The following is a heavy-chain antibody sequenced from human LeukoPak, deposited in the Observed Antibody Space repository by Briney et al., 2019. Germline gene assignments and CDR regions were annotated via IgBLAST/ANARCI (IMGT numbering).Heavy chain of an antibody. D-gene: IGHD6-19*01. V-gene: IGHV4-34*01. CDR3: ATGSPWLPYNWFDP. J-gene: IGHJ5*02. CDR1: GGPFSGYY. Sequence: PSETLSLTCAVYGGPFSGYYWSWIRQPPGKGLEWIGEINHSGSTNYNPSLKSRVTISVDTSKNQFSLKLSSVTAADTAVYYCATGSPWLPYNWFDPWGQGTLVTVSS. CDR2: INHSGST.